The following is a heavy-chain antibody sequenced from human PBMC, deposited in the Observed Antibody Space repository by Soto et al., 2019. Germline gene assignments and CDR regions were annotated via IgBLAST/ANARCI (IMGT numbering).Heavy chain of an antibody. CDR3: ARDPNWFDP. CDR2: INHSGST. V-gene: IGHV4-34*01. Sequence: QVRLQQWGAGLLKPSETLSLTCAVYGGSFSDYYWSWIRQPPGKGLEWIGEINHSGSTNYNPSLKSRITISVDTSQNQFSLKLSSVTAADTAVYYCARDPNWFDPWGQGTLVTVSS. J-gene: IGHJ5*02. CDR1: GGSFSDYY.